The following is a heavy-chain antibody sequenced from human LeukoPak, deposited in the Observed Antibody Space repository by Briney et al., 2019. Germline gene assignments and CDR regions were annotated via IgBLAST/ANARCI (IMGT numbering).Heavy chain of an antibody. CDR1: GGSFSGYY. CDR3: ASLCPSQLSAFDI. V-gene: IGHV4-34*01. J-gene: IGHJ3*02. Sequence: SETLSLTCAVYGGSFSGYYWSWIRQPPGKGLEWIGEINHSGSTNYNPSLKSRVTISVDTSKNQFSLKLSSVTAADTAVYYCASLCPSQLSAFDIWGKGKMVTVSS. D-gene: IGHD2-2*01. CDR2: INHSGST.